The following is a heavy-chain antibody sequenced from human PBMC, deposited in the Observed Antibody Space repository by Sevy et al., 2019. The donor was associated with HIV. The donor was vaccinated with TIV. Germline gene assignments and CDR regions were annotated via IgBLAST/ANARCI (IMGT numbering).Heavy chain of an antibody. CDR2: ISGSDGTT. Sequence: GGSLRLSCAASGFPFSKYAMTWVRQAPGKGLEWVSIISGSDGTTYYADSVKGRFTISRDNSKDTLYLQMNSLRAEDTAIYYCAKDDDTIFGVVTYFDYWGQGTLVTVSS. D-gene: IGHD3-3*01. CDR3: AKDDDTIFGVVTYFDY. V-gene: IGHV3-23*01. J-gene: IGHJ4*02. CDR1: GFPFSKYA.